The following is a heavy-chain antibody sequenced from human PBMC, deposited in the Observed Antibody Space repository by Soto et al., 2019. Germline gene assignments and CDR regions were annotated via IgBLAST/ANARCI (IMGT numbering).Heavy chain of an antibody. CDR1: GGSISSGGYS. D-gene: IGHD2-2*02. CDR3: ARGGTVGYCSSTSCYTRGAGWFDP. CDR2: IYHSGST. V-gene: IGHV4-30-2*01. Sequence: QLQLQESGSGLVKPSQTLSLTCAVSGGSISSGGYSWSWIRQPPGKGLEWIGYIYHSGSTYYNPSLRSRVTISVDRSKNQFSLELSSVTAADTAVYYCARGGTVGYCSSTSCYTRGAGWFDPWGQGTLVTVSS. J-gene: IGHJ5*02.